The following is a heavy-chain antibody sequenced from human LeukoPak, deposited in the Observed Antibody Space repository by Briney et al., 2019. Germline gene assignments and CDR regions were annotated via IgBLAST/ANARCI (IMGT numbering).Heavy chain of an antibody. V-gene: IGHV4-31*03. CDR2: IYYSGST. J-gene: IGHJ4*02. CDR1: GGSISSGGYY. CDR3: ATLTYGSGRWGLSEGY. D-gene: IGHD3-10*01. Sequence: PSQTLSLTCTVSGGSISSGGYYWSWIRQHPGKGLEWIGYIYYSGSTYYNPSLRSRVTISVDTSKNQFPLKLSSVTAADTAVYYCATLTYGSGRWGLSEGYWGQGTLVTVSS.